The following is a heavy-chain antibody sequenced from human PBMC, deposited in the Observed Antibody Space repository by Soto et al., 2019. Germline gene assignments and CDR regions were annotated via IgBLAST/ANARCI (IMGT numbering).Heavy chain of an antibody. CDR3: ARDRYGGDLDY. D-gene: IGHD2-21*02. V-gene: IGHV4-61*01. CDR2: IYYSGST. CDR1: GGSVSSGSYY. J-gene: IGHJ4*02. Sequence: QVQLQESGPGLVKPSETLSLTCTVSGGSVSSGSYYWSWIRQPPGKGLEWIGYIYYSGSTTYNPSRKSRVTISVGTSRSQFSLKLSSVTAADTAVYYCARDRYGGDLDYWGQGTLVTVSS.